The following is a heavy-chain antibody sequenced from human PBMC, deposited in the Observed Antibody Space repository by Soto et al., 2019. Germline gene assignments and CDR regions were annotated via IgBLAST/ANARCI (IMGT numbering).Heavy chain of an antibody. CDR1: GFTFSSYS. J-gene: IGHJ6*02. CDR2: ISSSSSYI. V-gene: IGHV3-21*01. D-gene: IGHD3-3*01. CDR3: ARGQYYDFWSGYYGDYYYGMDV. Sequence: GWSLRLSCAASGFTFSSYSMNWVRQAPGKGLEWVSSISSSSSYIYYADSVKGRFTISRDNAKNSLYLQMNSLRAEDTAVYYCARGQYYDFWSGYYGDYYYGMDVWGQGTTVTVS.